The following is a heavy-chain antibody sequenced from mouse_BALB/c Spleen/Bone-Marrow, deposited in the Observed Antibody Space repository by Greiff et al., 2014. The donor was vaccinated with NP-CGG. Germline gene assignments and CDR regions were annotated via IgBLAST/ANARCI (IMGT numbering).Heavy chain of an antibody. CDR3: ARVRNWADY. Sequence: QVQLQQSGAELVRPGSSVKISCKASGYAFSSYWMTWVKQRPGQGLEWIGQIYPGDGDTNYNGKFKGKATLTTDKSSSTAYMQLSSLTSEDSAVCFCARVRNWADYWGQGTTLTVSS. CDR1: GYAFSSYW. J-gene: IGHJ2*01. D-gene: IGHD4-1*01. CDR2: IYPGDGDT. V-gene: IGHV1-80*01.